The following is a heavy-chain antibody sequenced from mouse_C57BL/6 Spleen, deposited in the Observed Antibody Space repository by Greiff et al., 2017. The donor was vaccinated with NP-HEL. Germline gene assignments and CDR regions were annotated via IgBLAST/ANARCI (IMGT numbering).Heavy chain of an antibody. CDR1: GYSITSGYY. CDR3: ARDYGSSYDY. Sequence: EVQLQESGPGLVKPSQSLSLTCSVTGYSITSGYYWNWIRQFPGNKLEWMGYISYDGSNNYKPSLKNRISITRDTSKNQFFLKLNYVTTEDTATYYCARDYGSSYDYLGQGTTLTVSS. V-gene: IGHV3-6*01. CDR2: ISYDGSN. D-gene: IGHD1-1*01. J-gene: IGHJ2*01.